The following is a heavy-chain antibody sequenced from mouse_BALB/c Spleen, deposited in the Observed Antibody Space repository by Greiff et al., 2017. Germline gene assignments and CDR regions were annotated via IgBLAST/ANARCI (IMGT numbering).Heavy chain of an antibody. CDR2: INPSSGYT. Sequence: QVQLQQSGAELARPGASVKMSCKASGNTFTSYTMHWVKQRPGQGLEWIGYINPSSGYTNYNQKFKDKATLTADKSSSTAYMQLSSLTSEDSAVYYCARSTYYYGSSFWYFDVWGAGTTVTVSS. J-gene: IGHJ1*01. CDR3: ARSTYYYGSSFWYFDV. CDR1: GNTFTSYT. V-gene: IGHV1-4*01. D-gene: IGHD1-1*01.